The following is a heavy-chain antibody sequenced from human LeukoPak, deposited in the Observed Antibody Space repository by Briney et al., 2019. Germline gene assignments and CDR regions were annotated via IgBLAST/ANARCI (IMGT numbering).Heavy chain of an antibody. J-gene: IGHJ4*02. CDR3: AKGSSWPEWFDY. D-gene: IGHD6-13*01. CDR2: IYTSGSTSGST. Sequence: PSETLSLTCTVSGASISSYYWSWIRQPAGKGLEWIGRIYTSGSTSGSTNYNPSLKSRVTMSVDTSKNQFSLKLSSVTAADTAVYYCAKGSSWPEWFDYWGQGTLVTVSS. CDR1: GASISSYY. V-gene: IGHV4-4*07.